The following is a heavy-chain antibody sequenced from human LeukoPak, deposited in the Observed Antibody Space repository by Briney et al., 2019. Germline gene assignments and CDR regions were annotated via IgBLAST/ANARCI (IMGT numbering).Heavy chain of an antibody. V-gene: IGHV4-59*01. D-gene: IGHD2/OR15-2a*01. J-gene: IGHJ4*02. CDR3: ARDRSPISMARWGVFDY. CDR1: SGSIGTYY. Sequence: SETLSLTCTVPSGSIGTYYWSWIRQPPGRGLECIGYIYYSGSTNYNPSLKSRVTISVDTTKNQFSLKLNSVTAADTAVYYCARDRSPISMARWGVFDYWGQGILVTVSS. CDR2: IYYSGST.